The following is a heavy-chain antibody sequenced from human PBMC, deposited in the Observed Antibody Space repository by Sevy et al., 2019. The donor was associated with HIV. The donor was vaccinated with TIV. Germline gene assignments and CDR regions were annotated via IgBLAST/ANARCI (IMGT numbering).Heavy chain of an antibody. D-gene: IGHD3-3*01. CDR2: ISSSGSSA. V-gene: IGHV3-64D*09. Sequence: GGSLRLSCSASGFTFSGSALHWVRQAPGKGLEYVSVISSSGSSAYYAESVRGRFTISRDNSKNTLYLQMISLRAEDTAVYYCVKDSIFYDSSSGYRPFYYYGMDVWGQGTSVTVSS. CDR1: GFTFSGSA. CDR3: VKDSIFYDSSSGYRPFYYYGMDV. J-gene: IGHJ6*02.